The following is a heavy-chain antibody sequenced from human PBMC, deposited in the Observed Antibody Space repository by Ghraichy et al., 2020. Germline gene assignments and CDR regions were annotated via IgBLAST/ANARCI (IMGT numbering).Heavy chain of an antibody. Sequence: LRLSCTVSGDSISRGDYYWTWIRQPPGKGLEWIGYIYHRGSTYYNPSLESQLTILVDTSKNQFSLRLISVTAADTAVYYCARERSNYYGSGSYDYWGQGTLVTVSS. J-gene: IGHJ4*02. CDR2: IYHRGST. V-gene: IGHV4-30-4*01. CDR1: GDSISRGDYY. CDR3: ARERSNYYGSGSYDY. D-gene: IGHD3-10*01.